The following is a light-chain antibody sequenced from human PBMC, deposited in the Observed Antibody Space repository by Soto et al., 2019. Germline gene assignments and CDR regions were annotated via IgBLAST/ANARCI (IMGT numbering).Light chain of an antibody. CDR2: LNSDGSH. V-gene: IGLV4-69*01. Sequence: QPVLTQSPSASASLGASVKSTCTLSSGHSSYAIAWHQQQPEKGPRYLMKLNSDGSHSKGDGIPDRFSGSSSGAERYLTISSLQSEDEADYYCQTWGTGIVVFGGGTKLTVL. J-gene: IGLJ2*01. CDR1: SGHSSYA. CDR3: QTWGTGIVV.